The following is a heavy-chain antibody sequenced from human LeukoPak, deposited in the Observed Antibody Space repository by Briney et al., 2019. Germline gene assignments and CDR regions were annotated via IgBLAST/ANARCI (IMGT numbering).Heavy chain of an antibody. D-gene: IGHD6-19*01. CDR1: GYTFTGFY. V-gene: IGHV1-18*04. Sequence: ASVKVSCKASGYTFTGFYIHWVRQAPGQGLEWMGWISAYNGNTNYAQKLQGRVTMTTDTSTSTAYMELRSLRSDDTAVYYCAREGDSSGYKSPIDYWGQGTLVTVSS. J-gene: IGHJ4*02. CDR2: ISAYNGNT. CDR3: AREGDSSGYKSPIDY.